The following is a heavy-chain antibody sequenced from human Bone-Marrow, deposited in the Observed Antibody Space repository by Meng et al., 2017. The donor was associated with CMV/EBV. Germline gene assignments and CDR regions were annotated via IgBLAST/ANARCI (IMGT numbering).Heavy chain of an antibody. CDR2: IYWNDKK. CDR3: AHITRYCTTTTCFFFFYP. J-gene: IGHJ5*02. CDR1: GFSLSTSGVG. D-gene: IGHD2-2*01. Sequence: SGPTLVKPTPTLTLTCTFSGFSLSTSGVGVGWIRQPPGKALEWLALIYWNDKKRYSPFLKSRFAITKDTSKNQVVLTMTNMDPVDTATYYCAHITRYCTTTTCFFFFYPSCQGTLVTVSS. V-gene: IGHV2-5*01.